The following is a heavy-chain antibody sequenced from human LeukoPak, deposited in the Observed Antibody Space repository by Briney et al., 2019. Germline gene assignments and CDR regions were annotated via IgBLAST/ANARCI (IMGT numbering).Heavy chain of an antibody. CDR2: ISSSGSTI. CDR1: GFTFSSYE. Sequence: PGGSLRLSCAASGFTFSSYEMNWVRQAPGKGLEWVSYISSSGSTIYYADAVKGRFTISRDNSKNTLYLQMNSLRAEDTAVYYCARATAMVHGLSVYYYYYMDVWGKGTTVTISS. V-gene: IGHV3-48*03. CDR3: ARATAMVHGLSVYYYYYMDV. J-gene: IGHJ6*03. D-gene: IGHD5-18*01.